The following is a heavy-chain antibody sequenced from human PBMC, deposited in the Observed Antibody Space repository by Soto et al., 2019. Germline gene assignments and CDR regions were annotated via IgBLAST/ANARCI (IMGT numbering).Heavy chain of an antibody. J-gene: IGHJ4*02. CDR2: IWNDGIRK. V-gene: IGHV3-33*01. CDR3: ARDDDNDANALDY. Sequence: GGSLRLSCAASGFTFSKYGMHWVRQAPGKGLEWVALIWNDGIRKVYVDSVKGRFTISRDNSKNTLDLQMNNLRDEDTAVYYCARDDDNDANALDYWGPGTLVTVYS. CDR1: GFTFSKYG.